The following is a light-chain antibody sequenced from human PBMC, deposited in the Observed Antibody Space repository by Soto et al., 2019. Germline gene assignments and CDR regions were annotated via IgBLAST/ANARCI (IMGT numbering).Light chain of an antibody. Sequence: IQMTQSPSTLSGSVGDRVTITCRASQGISNYLAWYQQKPGKVPKLLIYSASTLQSGVPSRFSGSGSGTDFTLTITSLQPEDVATYYCQKYDISPRTFGQGTKVDIK. CDR3: QKYDISPRT. CDR1: QGISNY. V-gene: IGKV1-27*01. CDR2: SAS. J-gene: IGKJ1*01.